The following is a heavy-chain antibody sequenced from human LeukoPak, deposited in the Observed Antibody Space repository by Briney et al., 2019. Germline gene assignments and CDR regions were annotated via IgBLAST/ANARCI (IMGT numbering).Heavy chain of an antibody. Sequence: PGRSLRLSCAASGFTFSSYAMHWVRQAPGKGLEWVAVISYDGSNKYYADSVKGRFTISRDNSKNTLYLQMNSLRAEDTAVYYCAKVLIAAPYYYYGMDVWGQGTTVTVSS. V-gene: IGHV3-30-3*01. CDR2: ISYDGSNK. D-gene: IGHD6-13*01. CDR3: AKVLIAAPYYYYGMDV. CDR1: GFTFSSYA. J-gene: IGHJ6*02.